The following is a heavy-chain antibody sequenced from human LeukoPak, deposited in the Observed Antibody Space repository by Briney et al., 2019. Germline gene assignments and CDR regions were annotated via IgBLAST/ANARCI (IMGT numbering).Heavy chain of an antibody. CDR2: IYTSGST. V-gene: IGHV4-61*02. CDR3: ARLYFGYFDY. D-gene: IGHD2-15*01. CDR1: GGSISSGSYY. J-gene: IGHJ4*02. Sequence: PSETLSLTCTVSGGSISSGSYYWSWIRQPAGKGLEWIGRIYTSGSTNYNPSLKSRVTMSVDTSKNQFSLKLSSVTAADTAVYYCARLYFGYFDYWGQGTLVTVSS.